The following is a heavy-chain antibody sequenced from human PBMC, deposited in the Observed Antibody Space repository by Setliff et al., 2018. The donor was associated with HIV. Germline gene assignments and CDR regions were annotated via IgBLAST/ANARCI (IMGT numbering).Heavy chain of an antibody. Sequence: PSETLSLTCAVYGGSFSGYYWTWIRQPPGRGLEWIGEIIHSGGTNYNRSLKSRVTISVDTSKNQFPLNLSSVTAADTAVYYCARGGLGVVGAIDYWSQGTLVTVSS. V-gene: IGHV4-34*01. D-gene: IGHD2-15*01. CDR3: ARGGLGVVGAIDY. J-gene: IGHJ4*02. CDR2: IIHSGGT. CDR1: GGSFSGYY.